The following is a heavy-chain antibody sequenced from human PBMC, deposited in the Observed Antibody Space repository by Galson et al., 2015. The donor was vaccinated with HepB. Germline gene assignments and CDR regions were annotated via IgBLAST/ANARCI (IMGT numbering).Heavy chain of an antibody. Sequence: SVKVSCKASGGTFSSFGFSWVRQAPGQGLEWMGGIIPIFRIVNYAQKFQGRVTITADESTSTAYMELSSLRSEDTAVYYCARSRGPYDSSDYYGGFDYWGQGTPVIVSS. CDR3: ARSRGPYDSSDYYGGFDY. D-gene: IGHD3-22*01. CDR1: GGTFSSFG. CDR2: IIPIFRIV. J-gene: IGHJ4*02. V-gene: IGHV1-69*13.